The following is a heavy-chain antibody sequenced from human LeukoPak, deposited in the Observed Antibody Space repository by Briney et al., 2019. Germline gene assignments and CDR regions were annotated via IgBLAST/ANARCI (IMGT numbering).Heavy chain of an antibody. V-gene: IGHV1-8*01. D-gene: IGHD3-10*01. CDR3: ARAINRVNDAYDI. CDR1: GYTFTIYD. Sequence: ASVKVSCKASGYTFTIYDINWVRQASGQGLEWMGWMNPNSGNAGFARKLQGRVTMTRNSSINTAYMELANLTSDDTAVYYCARAINRVNDAYDIWGQGTMIIVSS. CDR2: MNPNSGNA. J-gene: IGHJ3*02.